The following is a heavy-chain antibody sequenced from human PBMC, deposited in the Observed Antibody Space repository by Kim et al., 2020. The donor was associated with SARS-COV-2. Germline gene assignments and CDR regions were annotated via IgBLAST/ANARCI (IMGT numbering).Heavy chain of an antibody. V-gene: IGHV3-11*01. CDR2: ITNRGTPT. CDR1: GFSFSDYY. CDR3: ASELPGGLHDYFYGMDV. Sequence: GGSLRLSCVASGFSFSDYYMTWIRQAPGKGLEWVSCITNRGTPTDYADPVKGRFTISRDNAKNSLYLQMNSLRAEDTAVYYCASELPGGLHDYFYGMDVWGQGTTVTVS. D-gene: IGHD2-15*01. J-gene: IGHJ6*02.